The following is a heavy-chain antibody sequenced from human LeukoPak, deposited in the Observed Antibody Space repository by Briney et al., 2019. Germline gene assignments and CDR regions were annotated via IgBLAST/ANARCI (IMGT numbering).Heavy chain of an antibody. J-gene: IGHJ4*02. D-gene: IGHD3-9*01. Sequence: PGGSLRLSCAAFGFTFSDYYMSWVRQAPGKGLEWVAGISAGGGSTYYADSVKGRFTISRDNSKNMLYLQLNSLRAEDTAVYYCAKGDPPTYYDILTGQDYWGQGTLVTVSS. CDR2: ISAGGGST. CDR1: GFTFSDYY. CDR3: AKGDPPTYYDILTGQDY. V-gene: IGHV3-23*01.